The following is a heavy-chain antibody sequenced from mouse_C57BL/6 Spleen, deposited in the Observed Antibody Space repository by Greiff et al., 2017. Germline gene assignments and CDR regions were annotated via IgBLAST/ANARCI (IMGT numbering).Heavy chain of an antibody. CDR1: GFTFSDYG. J-gene: IGHJ3*01. Sequence: EVKLVESGGGLVKPGGSLKLSCAASGFTFSDYGMHWVRQAPEKGLEWVAYSSSGSSTIYYADTVKGRFTISRDNAKNTLFLQMTSLRSEDTAMYYCARPDLYGPWFAYWGQGTLVTVSA. V-gene: IGHV5-17*01. CDR3: ARPDLYGPWFAY. D-gene: IGHD1-1*02. CDR2: SSSGSSTI.